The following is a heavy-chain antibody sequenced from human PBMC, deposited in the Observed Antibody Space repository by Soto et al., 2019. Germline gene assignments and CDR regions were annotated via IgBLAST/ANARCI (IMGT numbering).Heavy chain of an antibody. J-gene: IGHJ4*02. CDR3: ARVDTAMAEVGEKGSFDY. Sequence: QVQLQESGPGLVKPSQTLSLTCTVSGGSISSGGYYWSWIRQHPGKGLEWIGYIYYSGSTYYNPSLKSRVTISVDTSKNQFSLKLSSVTAADTAVYYCARVDTAMAEVGEKGSFDYWGQGTLVTVSS. CDR2: IYYSGST. V-gene: IGHV4-31*03. CDR1: GGSISSGGYY. D-gene: IGHD5-18*01.